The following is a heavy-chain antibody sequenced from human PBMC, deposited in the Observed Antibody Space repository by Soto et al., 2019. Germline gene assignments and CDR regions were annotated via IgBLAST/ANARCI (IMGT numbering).Heavy chain of an antibody. CDR3: ASGNYLNWFDP. Sequence: QVQLQESGPGLVKPSQTLSLTCTVSGGSISSGGYYWSWIRQHPGKGLEWIGYIYYSGSTYYNPSRQSRVTIAVDASKNQFALKLSSVCAADTAVYYCASGNYLNWFDPWGQGTLVTVSS. CDR1: GGSISSGGYY. V-gene: IGHV4-31*03. D-gene: IGHD1-7*01. CDR2: IYYSGST. J-gene: IGHJ5*02.